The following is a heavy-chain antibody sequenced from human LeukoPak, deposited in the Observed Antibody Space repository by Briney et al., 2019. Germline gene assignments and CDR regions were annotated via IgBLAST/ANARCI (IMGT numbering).Heavy chain of an antibody. Sequence: GGSLRLSCAASGFTFSHYWMSWVRQAPGKGLEWVANIKQDGSEKYYVDSVKGRFTISRDNAKNSLYLQMNSLRAEDTAVYYCARDRVTMVRGVNYYFDYWGQGTLVTVSS. V-gene: IGHV3-7*05. D-gene: IGHD3-10*01. J-gene: IGHJ4*02. CDR1: GFTFSHYW. CDR3: ARDRVTMVRGVNYYFDY. CDR2: IKQDGSEK.